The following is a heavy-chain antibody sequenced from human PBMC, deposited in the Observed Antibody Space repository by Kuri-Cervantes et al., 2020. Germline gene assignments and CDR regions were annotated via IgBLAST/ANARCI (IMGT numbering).Heavy chain of an antibody. D-gene: IGHD2-15*01. CDR3: AGRFYCSGGSCYSNDAFDI. Sequence: GESLKISCAASGFAFSSYGMHWVRQAPGKGLEWVTLIRFDGSNKYYADSVKGRFTISRDNSKNTLYLQMNSLRAEDTAVYYCAGRFYCSGGSCYSNDAFDIWARGQWSPSPQ. CDR1: GFAFSSYG. J-gene: IGHJ3*02. V-gene: IGHV3-30*02. CDR2: IRFDGSNK.